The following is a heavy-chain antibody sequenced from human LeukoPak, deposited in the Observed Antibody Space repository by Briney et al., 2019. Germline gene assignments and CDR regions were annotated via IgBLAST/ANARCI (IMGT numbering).Heavy chain of an antibody. V-gene: IGHV4-61*02. CDR3: ARVVATWDYYYYMDV. CDR2: IYASGST. J-gene: IGHJ6*03. D-gene: IGHD7-27*01. Sequence: TLSLTCTVSGGSISSGTYYWRWIRQPAGKGLEWIGRIYASGSTNYNPSLKSRVTISVDTSKNQFSLKLTSVTAADTAVYYCARVVATWDYYYYMDVWGKGTTVTVSS. CDR1: GGSISSGTYY.